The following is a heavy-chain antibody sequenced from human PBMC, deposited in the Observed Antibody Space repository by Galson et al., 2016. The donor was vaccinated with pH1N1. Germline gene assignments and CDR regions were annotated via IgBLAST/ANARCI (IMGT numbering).Heavy chain of an antibody. D-gene: IGHD4-17*01. V-gene: IGHV1-69*13. J-gene: IGHJ4*02. CDR3: AGAGFGAYKFDS. Sequence: SVKVSCKASGGTFSSYAISWVRQAPGHGLEWMGGIISLFGILNYAQNFQGRVTITADEFTSTAYMELSSLTSEDTAVYYCAGAGFGAYKFDSWGQGTLVTVSS. CDR2: IISLFGIL. CDR1: GGTFSSYA.